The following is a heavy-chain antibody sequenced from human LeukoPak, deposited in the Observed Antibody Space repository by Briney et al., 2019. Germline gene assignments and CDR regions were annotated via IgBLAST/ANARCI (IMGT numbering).Heavy chain of an antibody. CDR3: VRGKANYGSGSDV. J-gene: IGHJ6*04. CDR2: ISGSSIYI. D-gene: IGHD3-10*01. Sequence: GGSLRLSCATSGFTFSAYSMNWVRQAPGKGLEWVSSISGSSIYINYADSVKGRFTISRDNARNSLYLQMNSLRAEDTAVYYCVRGKANYGSGSDVWGKGTTVTVSS. V-gene: IGHV3-21*01. CDR1: GFTFSAYS.